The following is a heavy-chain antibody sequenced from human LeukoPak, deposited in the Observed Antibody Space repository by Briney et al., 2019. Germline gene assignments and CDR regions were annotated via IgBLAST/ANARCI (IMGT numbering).Heavy chain of an antibody. CDR1: GFTFSSYA. Sequence: GRSLRLSCAASGFTFSSYAMHWVRQAPGKGLEWVAVISYDGSNKYYADSVKGRFTISRDNSKNTLYLQMNSLRAEDTAVYYCASPYYYASGSFDVWGQGTLVTVSS. CDR3: ASPYYYASGSFDV. CDR2: ISYDGSNK. V-gene: IGHV3-30*14. J-gene: IGHJ4*02. D-gene: IGHD3-10*01.